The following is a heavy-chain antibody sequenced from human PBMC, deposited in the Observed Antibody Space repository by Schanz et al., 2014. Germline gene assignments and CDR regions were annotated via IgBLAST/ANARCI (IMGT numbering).Heavy chain of an antibody. V-gene: IGHV4-61*02. CDR2: VYTSGST. D-gene: IGHD1-1*01. CDR3: ARDTTWRLDL. Sequence: QVQLQESGPGLVKPSQTLSLTCSVSGVSISSGSYYWNWIRQPAGKGLEWIGRVYTSGSTNYNPALKRRVTISRDTSKNKYSLTLTSLTAADTAVYYCARDTTWRLDLWGRGTLGTVSS. CDR1: GVSISSGSYY. J-gene: IGHJ2*01.